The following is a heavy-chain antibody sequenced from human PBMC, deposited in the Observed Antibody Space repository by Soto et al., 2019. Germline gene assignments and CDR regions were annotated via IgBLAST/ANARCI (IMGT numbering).Heavy chain of an antibody. CDR1: GFSLSNARMG. V-gene: IGHV2-26*01. CDR2: IFSNDAK. CDR3: ARIGDSSGATPHPEYWYFDL. D-gene: IGHD3-22*01. Sequence: QVTLKESGPVLVKPTETLTLTCTVSGFSLSNARMGVSWIRQPPGKALEWLAHIFSNDAKAYSTSLKSRLTTSHNTAKGQVVLTMANMDPVDTTTYYSARIGDSSGATPHPEYWYFDLWGRGTLVTVSS. J-gene: IGHJ2*01.